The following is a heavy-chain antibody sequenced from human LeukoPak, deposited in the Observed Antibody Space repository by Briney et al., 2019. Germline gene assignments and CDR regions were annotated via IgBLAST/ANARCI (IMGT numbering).Heavy chain of an antibody. CDR2: NYYRVST. Sequence: SETLSLTCTVSGGSISSGGYYWSWIRQHPGKGLEWIGYNYYRVSTYNNPSLKSRFTISVDTSKNQFSLKLSSVTAADTAVYYCARETTAFDNWFDPWGQGTLVTVST. CDR3: ARETTAFDNWFDP. D-gene: IGHD1-7*01. J-gene: IGHJ5*02. CDR1: GGSISSGGYY. V-gene: IGHV4-31*03.